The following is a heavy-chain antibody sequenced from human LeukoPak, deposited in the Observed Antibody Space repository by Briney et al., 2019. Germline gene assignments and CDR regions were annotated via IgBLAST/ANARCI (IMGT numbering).Heavy chain of an antibody. CDR1: GGSFSGYY. Sequence: PETLSLTCAVYGGSFSGYYWSWIRQPPGKGLEWIGEINHSGSTNYNPSLKSRVTISVDTSKNQFSLKLSSVTAADTAVYYCARAGYCSGGSCYRRLHWFDPWGQGTLVTVSS. D-gene: IGHD2-15*01. J-gene: IGHJ5*02. V-gene: IGHV4-34*01. CDR3: ARAGYCSGGSCYRRLHWFDP. CDR2: INHSGST.